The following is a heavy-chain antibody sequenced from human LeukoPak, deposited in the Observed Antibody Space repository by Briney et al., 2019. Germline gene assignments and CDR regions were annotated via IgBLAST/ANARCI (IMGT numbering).Heavy chain of an antibody. CDR3: ARMGGTTILIDY. J-gene: IGHJ4*02. D-gene: IGHD1/OR15-1a*01. CDR1: GYSISTGYN. Sequence: SETLSLICVVSGYSISTGYNWGWIRQPPGKGLEWIGSTYHSGCTYYNPSLMSRVAISVDTSKNQFSLRLSSVTAADTAVYYCARMGGTTILIDYWGQGTLVTVSS. CDR2: TYHSGCT. V-gene: IGHV4-38-2*01.